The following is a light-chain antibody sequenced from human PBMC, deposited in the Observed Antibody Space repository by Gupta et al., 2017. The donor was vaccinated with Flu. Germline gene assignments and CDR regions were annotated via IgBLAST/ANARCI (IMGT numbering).Light chain of an antibody. Sequence: QSALTQPASVSGSPGQSITISCIGTSGDVGNYNLVSWYQQHPGKVPKLMIYDVSNRPSGVSYRFSGSKSGNTASLTISGLQAEDEADYYCTSYTTSTTLVFGGGTRLTVL. CDR1: SGDVGNYNL. CDR3: TSYTTSTTLV. CDR2: DVS. J-gene: IGLJ2*01. V-gene: IGLV2-14*03.